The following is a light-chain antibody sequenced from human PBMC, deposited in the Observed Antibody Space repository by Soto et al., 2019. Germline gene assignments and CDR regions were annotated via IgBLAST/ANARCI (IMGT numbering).Light chain of an antibody. V-gene: IGLV2-14*01. J-gene: IGLJ2*01. CDR2: EVS. CDR1: SIDVGAYNY. CDR3: SSYSSSITVV. Sequence: QSVLTQPASVSGSPGQSITISCTGTSIDVGAYNYVSWYQQHPGKAPKLMIYEVSNRPSGVSNRFSGSKSGNTASLTISGLQAEDEADYYCSSYSSSITVVCGGGTKVTVL.